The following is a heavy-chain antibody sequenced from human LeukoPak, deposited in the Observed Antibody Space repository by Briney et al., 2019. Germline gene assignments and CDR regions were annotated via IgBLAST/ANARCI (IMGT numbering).Heavy chain of an antibody. J-gene: IGHJ6*03. D-gene: IGHD6-25*01. V-gene: IGHV3-33*01. CDR1: GFTFSNYG. Sequence: AGGSLRLSCAASGFTFSNYGMHWVRQAPGKGLEWVALISFDGSQKYYADSVKGRFTISRDNAKNSLYLQMNSLRADDTAVYYCARFAAGGSYYYYMDVWGKGTTVTVSS. CDR2: ISFDGSQK. CDR3: ARFAAGGSYYYYMDV.